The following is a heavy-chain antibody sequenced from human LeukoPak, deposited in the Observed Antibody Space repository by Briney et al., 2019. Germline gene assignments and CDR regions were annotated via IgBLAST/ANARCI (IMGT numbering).Heavy chain of an antibody. J-gene: IGHJ4*02. CDR1: GHTFTDYY. Sequence: GASVKVSCKASGHTFTDYYVHWVRQAPGQGLEWMGWINPKNGGPNFAQKFQGRVTMTRDTSISTAYMELTSLKSDDTAVYYCARLGPVIRGESDSWGQGTLVTVSS. CDR3: ARLGPVIRGESDS. D-gene: IGHD3-10*01. CDR2: INPKNGGP. V-gene: IGHV1-2*02.